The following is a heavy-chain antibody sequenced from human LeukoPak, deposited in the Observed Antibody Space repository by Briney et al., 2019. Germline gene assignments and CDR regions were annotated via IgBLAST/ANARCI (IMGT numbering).Heavy chain of an antibody. D-gene: IGHD3-16*02. CDR2: INSDGSST. J-gene: IGHJ6*02. Sequence: GGSLRLSCAASGFTFSNAWMTWVRQAPGKGLVWVSRINSDGSSTSYADSVKGRFTISRDNAKNTLFLQMNTLRAEDTAVYYCASAEVIQYGMDVWGQGTTVTVSS. V-gene: IGHV3-74*01. CDR1: GFTFSNAW. CDR3: ASAEVIQYGMDV.